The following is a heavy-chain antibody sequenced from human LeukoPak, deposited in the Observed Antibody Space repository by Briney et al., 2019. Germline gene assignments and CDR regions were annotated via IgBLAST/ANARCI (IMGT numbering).Heavy chain of an antibody. Sequence: PSETLSLTCTVSGYSISSGYYWGWIRQPPGKGLEWIGSIYHSGSTYYNPSLKSRVTISVDTSKNQFSLKLSSVTAADTAVYYCARLLSKEAHWGQGTLVTVSS. CDR1: GYSISSGYY. D-gene: IGHD2-15*01. V-gene: IGHV4-38-2*02. CDR3: ARLLSKEAH. J-gene: IGHJ4*02. CDR2: IYHSGST.